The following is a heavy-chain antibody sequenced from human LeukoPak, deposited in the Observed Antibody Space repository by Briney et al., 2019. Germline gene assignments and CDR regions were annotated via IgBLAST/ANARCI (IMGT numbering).Heavy chain of an antibody. CDR1: GFTFSGYS. Sequence: QTGGSLRLSCAASGFTFSGYSMNWVRQAPGKGLEWVSVIYSGGSTYYADSVKGRFTISRDNSKNTLYLQMNSLRAEDTAVYYCARAGGLYSYGTKRYFDYWGQGTLVTVSS. V-gene: IGHV3-66*01. CDR3: ARAGGLYSYGTKRYFDY. D-gene: IGHD5-18*01. CDR2: IYSGGST. J-gene: IGHJ4*02.